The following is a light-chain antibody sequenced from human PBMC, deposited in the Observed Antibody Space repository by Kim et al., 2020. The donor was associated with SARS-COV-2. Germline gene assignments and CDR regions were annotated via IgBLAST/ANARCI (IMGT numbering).Light chain of an antibody. Sequence: EIVLTQSPATLSVSPGERATLSCRASHSVSGNLAWYQQKPGQAPRLLIYGASTGATAIPARFSGSGSGTEFTLTISSLQSEDFAAYYCQQYNSWPLTFGQGTKLDIK. CDR3: QQYNSWPLT. CDR1: HSVSGN. V-gene: IGKV3-15*01. J-gene: IGKJ1*01. CDR2: GAS.